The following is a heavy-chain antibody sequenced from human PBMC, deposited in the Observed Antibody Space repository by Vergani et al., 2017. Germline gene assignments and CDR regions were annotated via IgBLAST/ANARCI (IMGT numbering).Heavy chain of an antibody. CDR2: ISGSGVIA. V-gene: IGHV3-23*01. Sequence: EVQLLESGGGLVQPGGSLRLTCSASEFTFSNYAMNWVRQAPGKGLEWVSGISGSGVIAYYTDSVMSRFTITRDNSKNLLFLKMNNLRTEDTAIYYCAKKYFVSGNYLFDHWGQGTLVTVSS. J-gene: IGHJ4*02. CDR1: EFTFSNYA. D-gene: IGHD3-9*01. CDR3: AKKYFVSGNYLFDH.